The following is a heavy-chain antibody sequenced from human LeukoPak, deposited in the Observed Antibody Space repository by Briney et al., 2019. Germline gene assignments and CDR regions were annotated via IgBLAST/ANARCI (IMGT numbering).Heavy chain of an antibody. V-gene: IGHV4-39*07. CDR2: IYYSGST. CDR3: AGGYYGSGSYYTYYYYGMDV. Sequence: SETLSLTCTVSGGSISSSSYYWGWIRQPPGTGLEWIGSIYYSGSTYYNPSLKSRVTISVDTSKNQFSLKLSSVTAADTAVYYCAGGYYGSGSYYTYYYYGMDVWGQGTTVTVSS. J-gene: IGHJ6*02. D-gene: IGHD3-10*01. CDR1: GGSISSSSYY.